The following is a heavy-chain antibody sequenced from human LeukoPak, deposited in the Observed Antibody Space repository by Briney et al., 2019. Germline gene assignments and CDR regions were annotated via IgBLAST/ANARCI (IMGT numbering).Heavy chain of an antibody. CDR3: ARYFNSESWFDP. Sequence: ASVKVSCKASGYTFTNYGISWVRQAPGKGLEWMGGYDPADGETIYAQKFQGRVTMTEDTSTDTAYMELSRLRSDDTAVYYCARYFNSESWFDPWGQGTLVTVSS. CDR2: YDPADGET. D-gene: IGHD2/OR15-2a*01. J-gene: IGHJ5*02. V-gene: IGHV1-24*01. CDR1: GYTFTNYG.